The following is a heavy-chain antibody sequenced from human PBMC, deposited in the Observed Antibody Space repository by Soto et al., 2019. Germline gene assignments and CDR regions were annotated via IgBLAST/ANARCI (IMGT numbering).Heavy chain of an antibody. Sequence: SVKVSCKASGGTFSSYTIIWVRQAPGQGLEWMGRIIPILGIADYAQKFQGRVTITADKSTSTAYMELSSLRSEDTAVYYCAPASYCGGDCYSHFQHWGQGTLVTVSS. V-gene: IGHV1-69*02. CDR1: GGTFSSYT. D-gene: IGHD2-21*02. CDR2: IIPILGIA. J-gene: IGHJ1*01. CDR3: APASYCGGDCYSHFQH.